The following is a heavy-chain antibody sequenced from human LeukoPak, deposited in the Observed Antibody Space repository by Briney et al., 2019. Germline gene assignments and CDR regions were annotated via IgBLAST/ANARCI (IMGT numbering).Heavy chain of an antibody. J-gene: IGHJ3*02. D-gene: IGHD3-22*01. Sequence: SETLSLTCTVSGGSISSYYWSWIRQPPGKGLEWIGYIYYSGSTNYNPSLKSRVTISVDTSKNQFSLKLSSVTAADTAVYYCARGYYYDSSGYQHDAFDIWGRGTIVTVSS. V-gene: IGHV4-59*01. CDR3: ARGYYYDSSGYQHDAFDI. CDR1: GGSISSYY. CDR2: IYYSGST.